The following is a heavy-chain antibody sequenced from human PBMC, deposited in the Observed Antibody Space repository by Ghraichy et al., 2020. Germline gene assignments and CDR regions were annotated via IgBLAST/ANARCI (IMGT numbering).Heavy chain of an antibody. Sequence: GGSLRLSCRGSGYTFSSSGMSWVRQAAGKGLEWVSGLRGGGDNVHYSSAVRGRFTVSRDNSESTLFLEMDSLRVEDTAVYYCAKGTYADHPHHMYVWGKGTTVTVSS. V-gene: IGHV3-23*01. D-gene: IGHD2-8*01. CDR2: LRGGGDNV. CDR1: GYTFSSSG. CDR3: AKGTYADHPHHMYV. J-gene: IGHJ6*03.